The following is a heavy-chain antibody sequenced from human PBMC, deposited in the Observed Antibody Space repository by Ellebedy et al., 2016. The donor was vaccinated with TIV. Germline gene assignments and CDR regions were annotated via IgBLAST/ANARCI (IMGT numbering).Heavy chain of an antibody. Sequence: PWGSLRLSCAASGFTFSSYSMNWVRQAPGKGLEWVSSISSSSSYIYYADSVKGRFTISRDNAKNSLYLQMNSLRAEDTAVYYCARDRRVTIRYFDLWGRGTLVTVSS. J-gene: IGHJ2*01. CDR2: ISSSSSYI. V-gene: IGHV3-21*01. CDR3: ARDRRVTIRYFDL. D-gene: IGHD3-3*01. CDR1: GFTFSSYS.